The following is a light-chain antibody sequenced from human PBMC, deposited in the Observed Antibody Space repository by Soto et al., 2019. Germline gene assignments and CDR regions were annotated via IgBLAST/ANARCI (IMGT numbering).Light chain of an antibody. V-gene: IGLV2-14*03. CDR2: EVT. CDR1: GSNVGGFDY. CDR3: SSYTSSATGV. J-gene: IGLJ2*01. Sequence: QSVLTQPASVSGSPGQSITISCTGTGSNVGGFDYVSWYQQHPGKAPKLMIYEVTNRPSGVSDRFSGFKSGNTASLTISGLQTEDEADYYCSSYTSSATGVFGGGTKLTVL.